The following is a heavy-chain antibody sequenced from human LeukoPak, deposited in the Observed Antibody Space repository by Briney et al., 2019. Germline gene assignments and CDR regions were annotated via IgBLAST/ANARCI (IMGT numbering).Heavy chain of an antibody. CDR2: IYYNGGT. J-gene: IGHJ3*02. V-gene: IGHV4-39*07. CDR1: GGSISSSSYY. D-gene: IGHD2-15*01. CDR3: AREGVVLRGAFDI. Sequence: SETLSLTCSVSGGSISSSSYYWGWIRQPPGKGLEWIGSIYYNGGTNYNSSLKSRVTISVDTSKNQFSLKLTSVTAADTAVYYCAREGVVLRGAFDIWGQGTMVTVSS.